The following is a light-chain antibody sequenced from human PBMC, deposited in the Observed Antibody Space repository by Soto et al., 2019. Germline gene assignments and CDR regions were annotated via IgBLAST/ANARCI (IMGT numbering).Light chain of an antibody. Sequence: EIVLTQSPATLSLSPGEGATLSCRASQSIRTYLGWYQQKPGQAPRLLIYDASNRATGIPARFSGSGSGTDFTLTISSLEPEDFAVYYCQQRIAWPLTFGGGTKVEIK. V-gene: IGKV3-11*01. CDR2: DAS. CDR3: QQRIAWPLT. J-gene: IGKJ4*01. CDR1: QSIRTY.